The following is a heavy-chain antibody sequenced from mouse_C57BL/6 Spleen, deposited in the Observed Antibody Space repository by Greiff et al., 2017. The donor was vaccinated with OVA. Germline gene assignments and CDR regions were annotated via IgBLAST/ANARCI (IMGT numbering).Heavy chain of an antibody. CDR2: IWSGGST. Sequence: VQLQQSGPGLVQPSQSLSITCTVSGFSLTSYGVHWVRQSPGKGLEWLGVIWSGGSTDYNAAFISRLSISKDNSKSQVFFKMNSLQADDTAIYYCARSPYDYDGGFAYWGQGTLVTVSA. V-gene: IGHV2-2*01. CDR1: GFSLTSYG. J-gene: IGHJ3*01. D-gene: IGHD2-4*01. CDR3: ARSPYDYDGGFAY.